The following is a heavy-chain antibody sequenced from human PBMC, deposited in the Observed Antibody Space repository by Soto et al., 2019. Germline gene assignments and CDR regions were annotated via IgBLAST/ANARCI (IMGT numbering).Heavy chain of an antibody. CDR3: ARRVTMVRGVIIDAFDI. D-gene: IGHD3-10*01. CDR1: GYTFTSYA. Sequence: QVQLVQSGAEVKKPGASVKVSCKASGYTFTSYAMHWVRQAPGHRLEWMGWINAGNGNTKYSQKFQGRVTITRDTSASTAYMELSSLRSEDTAVYYCARRVTMVRGVIIDAFDIWGQGTMVTVSS. V-gene: IGHV1-3*01. J-gene: IGHJ3*02. CDR2: INAGNGNT.